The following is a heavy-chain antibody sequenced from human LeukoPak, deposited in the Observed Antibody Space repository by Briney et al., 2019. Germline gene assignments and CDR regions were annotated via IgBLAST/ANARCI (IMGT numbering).Heavy chain of an antibody. CDR2: INPNSGGT. J-gene: IGHJ3*02. CDR1: GYTFTGYY. Sequence: ASVKVSCKASGYTFTGYYMHWVRQAPGQGLEWMGWINPNSGGTNYAQKFQGRVTMTRDTSISTAYMELSRLRSEDTAVYYCASPQHFDGAFDIWGQGTMVTVSS. D-gene: IGHD3-3*02. CDR3: ASPQHFDGAFDI. V-gene: IGHV1-2*02.